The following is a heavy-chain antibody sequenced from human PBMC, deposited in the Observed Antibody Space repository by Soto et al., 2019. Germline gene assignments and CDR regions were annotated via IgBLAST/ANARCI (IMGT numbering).Heavy chain of an antibody. D-gene: IGHD3-22*01. CDR1: GGSFSGYY. CDR2: INHSGST. V-gene: IGHV4-34*01. Sequence: LSLTCAVYGGSFSGYYWSWIRQPPGKGLEWIGEINHSGSTNYNPSLKSRVTISVDTSKNQFSLKLSSVTAADTAVYYCARGSGDSSGYYYPRLYYFDYWGQGTLVTVSS. CDR3: ARGSGDSSGYYYPRLYYFDY. J-gene: IGHJ4*02.